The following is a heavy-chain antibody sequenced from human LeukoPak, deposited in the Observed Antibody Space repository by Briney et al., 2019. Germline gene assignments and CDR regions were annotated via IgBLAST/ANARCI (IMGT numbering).Heavy chain of an antibody. D-gene: IGHD3-9*01. J-gene: IGHJ4*02. V-gene: IGHV3-30*03. CDR2: ISYDGSNK. CDR3: ARVGRYFDLDY. CDR1: GFTFSSYG. Sequence: GRSLRLSCAASGFTFSSYGMHWVRQAPGKGLEWVAVISYDGSNKYYADSVKGRFTISRDNAKNSLYLQMNSLRAKDTAVYYCARVGRYFDLDYWGQGTLVTVSS.